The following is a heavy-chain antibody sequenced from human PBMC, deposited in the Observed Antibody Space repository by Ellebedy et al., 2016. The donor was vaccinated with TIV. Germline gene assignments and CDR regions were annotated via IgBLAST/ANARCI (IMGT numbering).Heavy chain of an antibody. D-gene: IGHD3-10*01. J-gene: IGHJ4*02. CDR3: ARNYYGSGSYYSSFDY. Sequence: MPSETLSLTCAISGDSVSSNSATRNWIRQSPSRGLEWLGRTYYRSQWDNDYAASVRSRITVNPDTSKNQFSLQLNSVTPEDTAVYYCARNYYGSGSYYSSFDYWGQGTLVTVSS. V-gene: IGHV6-1*01. CDR1: GDSVSSNSAT. CDR2: TYYRSQWDN.